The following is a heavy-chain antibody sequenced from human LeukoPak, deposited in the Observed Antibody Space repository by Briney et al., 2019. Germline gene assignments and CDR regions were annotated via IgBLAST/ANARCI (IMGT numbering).Heavy chain of an antibody. CDR1: GFTFSSYS. Sequence: GGSLRLSCAASGFTFSSYSMNWVRQAPGKGLEWVSYISSSSSTIYYADSVKGRFTISRDNSKNTLYLQMNSLRAEDTAVYYCAKQIEGVYGYWGQGTLVTVSS. J-gene: IGHJ4*02. CDR3: AKQIEGVYGY. CDR2: ISSSSSTI. V-gene: IGHV3-48*01. D-gene: IGHD2-8*01.